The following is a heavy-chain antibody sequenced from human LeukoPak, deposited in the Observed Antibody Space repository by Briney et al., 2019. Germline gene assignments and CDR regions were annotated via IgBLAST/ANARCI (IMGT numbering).Heavy chain of an antibody. CDR2: IKGDGSEK. J-gene: IGHJ4*02. CDR3: ATEGRSTTPGY. CDR1: GFTFSSDW. D-gene: IGHD6-13*01. V-gene: IGHV3-7*01. Sequence: GGSLRLSCAASGFTFSSDWMSWVRQAPGKGLEWVANIKGDGSEKYYVDSVKGRFTISRDNAKNSLYLQMNSLRAEDTSVYYCATEGRSTTPGYWGQGTLVIVSS.